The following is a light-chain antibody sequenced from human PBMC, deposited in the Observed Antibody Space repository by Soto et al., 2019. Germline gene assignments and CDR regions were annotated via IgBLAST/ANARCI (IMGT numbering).Light chain of an antibody. CDR3: QQYGSSPLT. CDR1: QSVSSSY. J-gene: IGKJ4*01. V-gene: IGKV3-20*01. CDR2: GAS. Sequence: EIVLTQSPGTLSLSPGERATLSCRASQSVSSSYLAWYQQKPGQAPSLLIYGASSRATGIPDRFSSSGSGTDFTLTISRLEPDDFAVYYCQQYGSSPLTFGRGTKVDI.